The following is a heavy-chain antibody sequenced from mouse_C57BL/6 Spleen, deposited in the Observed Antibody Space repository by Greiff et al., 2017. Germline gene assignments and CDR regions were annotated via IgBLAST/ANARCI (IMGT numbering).Heavy chain of an antibody. V-gene: IGHV1-82*01. CDR3: AREEVSTMITRKIYYYAMDY. Sequence: QVQLQQSGPELVKPGASVKISCKASGYAFSSSWMNWVKQRPGKGLEWIGRIYPGDGDTNYNGKFKGKATLTADKSSSTAYMQLSSLTSEDSAVYFCAREEVSTMITRKIYYYAMDYWGQGTSVTVSS. J-gene: IGHJ4*01. CDR2: IYPGDGDT. D-gene: IGHD2-4*01. CDR1: GYAFSSSW.